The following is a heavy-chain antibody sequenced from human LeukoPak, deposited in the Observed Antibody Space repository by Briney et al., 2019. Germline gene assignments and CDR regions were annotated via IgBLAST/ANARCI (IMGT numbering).Heavy chain of an antibody. CDR3: ARDRMVRGVID. D-gene: IGHD3-10*01. Sequence: GGSLTLSCAASGFRFSGYSMNWVRQAPGKGLEWVSYMSSSASIIYYADSVRGRFTISRDNAKNSLYLRMNSLRAEDTAVYYCARDRMVRGVIDWGQGTLVTVSS. J-gene: IGHJ4*02. CDR2: MSSSASII. V-gene: IGHV3-48*01. CDR1: GFRFSGYS.